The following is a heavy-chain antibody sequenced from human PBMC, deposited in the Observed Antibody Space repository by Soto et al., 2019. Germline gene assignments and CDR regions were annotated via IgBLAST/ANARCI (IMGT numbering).Heavy chain of an antibody. CDR3: AKDTCSSTSCYFSPQEAYYYYGMDV. D-gene: IGHD2-2*01. CDR2: ISYDGSNK. V-gene: IGHV3-30*18. Sequence: GGSLRLSCAASGFTFSSYGMHWVRQAPGKGLERVAVISYDGSNKYYADSVKGRFTISRDNSKNTLYLQMNSLRAEDTAVYYCAKDTCSSTSCYFSPQEAYYYYGMDVWGQGTTVTVSS. J-gene: IGHJ6*02. CDR1: GFTFSSYG.